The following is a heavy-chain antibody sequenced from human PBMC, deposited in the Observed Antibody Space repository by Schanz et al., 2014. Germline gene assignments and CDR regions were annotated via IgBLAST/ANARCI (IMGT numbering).Heavy chain of an antibody. D-gene: IGHD3-16*01. J-gene: IGHJ3*01. CDR3: ARDAPDDLNAFDV. V-gene: IGHV3-74*01. CDR1: GFNFGFEW. CDR2: ITAAHDGTIA. Sequence: EQLVESGGGLLQPGESLRLSCAASGFNFGFEWMHWARQRPGKGLEWVSRITAAHDGTIADYADSVKGRFTVSRDDARNTLYLQMDSLRVEDTAVYFCARDAPDDLNAFDVWGRGTLVTVSS.